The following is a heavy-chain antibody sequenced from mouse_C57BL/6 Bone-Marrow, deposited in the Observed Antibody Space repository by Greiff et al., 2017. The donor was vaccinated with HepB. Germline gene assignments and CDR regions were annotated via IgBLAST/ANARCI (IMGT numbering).Heavy chain of an antibody. CDR2: SRNKANDYTT. CDR1: GFTFSDFY. J-gene: IGHJ4*01. Sequence: EVNLVESGGGLVQSGRSLRLSCATSGFTFSDFYMEWVRQAPGKGLEWIAASRNKANDYTTEYSASVKGRFIVSRDTSQSILYLQMNALRAEDTAIYYCARDAGDYDDGYAMDYWGQGTSVTVS. V-gene: IGHV7-1*01. D-gene: IGHD2-4*01. CDR3: ARDAGDYDDGYAMDY.